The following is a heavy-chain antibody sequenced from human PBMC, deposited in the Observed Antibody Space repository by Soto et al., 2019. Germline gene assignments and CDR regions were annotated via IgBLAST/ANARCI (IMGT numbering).Heavy chain of an antibody. J-gene: IGHJ4*02. CDR2: IGRDGINT. D-gene: IGHD2-2*01. CDR3: AKECVDASWASYDS. Sequence: EVQLVESGGVVVQPGGSLRLSCDASGFIFGDFSMHWVRQAPGRGLEWVSLIGRDGINTYYADSVKGRFTISRDNSKNSLYLQMNSLTTEDTALYYCAKECVDASWASYDSWVQGTLVTVSS. V-gene: IGHV3-43*01. CDR1: GFIFGDFS.